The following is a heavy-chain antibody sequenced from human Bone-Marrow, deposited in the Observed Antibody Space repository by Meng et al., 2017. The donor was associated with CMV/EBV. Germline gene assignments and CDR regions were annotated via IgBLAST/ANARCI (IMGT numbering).Heavy chain of an antibody. CDR1: GITFSSYA. CDR3: AKDELTIIGVVISDFYYGMDV. V-gene: IGHV3-23*01. D-gene: IGHD3-3*01. J-gene: IGHJ6*02. Sequence: GESLKISCAASGITFSSYAMSWVRQAPGQGLEWVSAISGSGGSTYYADSVKGRFTIARDNSKNTLYLQMNSLRAEDTAVYYCAKDELTIIGVVISDFYYGMDVWGRGTTVTVAS. CDR2: ISGSGGST.